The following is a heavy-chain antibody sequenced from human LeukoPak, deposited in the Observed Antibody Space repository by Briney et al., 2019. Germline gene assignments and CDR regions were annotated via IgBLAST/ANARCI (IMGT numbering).Heavy chain of an antibody. J-gene: IGHJ5*02. CDR1: GGTFSSYA. D-gene: IGHD2-2*01. Sequence: SVKVSCKASGGTFSSYATSWVRQAPGQGLEWMGRIIPIFGTANYAQKFQGRVTITTDESTSTAYMELSSLRSEDTAVYYCARERDCSSTSCYDPWGQGTLVTVSS. CDR3: ARERDCSSTSCYDP. CDR2: IIPIFGTA. V-gene: IGHV1-69*05.